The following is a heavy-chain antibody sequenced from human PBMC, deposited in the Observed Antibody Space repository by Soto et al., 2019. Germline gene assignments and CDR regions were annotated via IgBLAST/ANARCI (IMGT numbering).Heavy chain of an antibody. Sequence: PGESLKISCASSGFTFSSYAMSWVRQAPGKGLEWVSAISGSGGSTYYADSVKGRFTISRDNSKNTLYLQMNSLRAEDTAVYYCARQWLHDYWGQGTLVIVSS. V-gene: IGHV3-23*01. CDR2: ISGSGGST. J-gene: IGHJ4*02. D-gene: IGHD6-19*01. CDR3: ARQWLHDY. CDR1: GFTFSSYA.